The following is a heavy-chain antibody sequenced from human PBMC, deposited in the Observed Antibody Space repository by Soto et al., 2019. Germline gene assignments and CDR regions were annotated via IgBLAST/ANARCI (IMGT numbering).Heavy chain of an antibody. CDR2: INHSGST. Sequence: QVQLQQWGAGLLKPSETLSLTCAVYGGSFSGYYWSWIRQPPGKGLEWIGEINHSGSTNYNPSLKSRVTISVDTSKNQFSLKLSSVTAADTAVNYCARKRSSVVVVAATWSNSFDPWGQGTLVTVSS. CDR3: ARKRSSVVVVAATWSNSFDP. CDR1: GGSFSGYY. V-gene: IGHV4-34*01. J-gene: IGHJ5*02. D-gene: IGHD2-15*01.